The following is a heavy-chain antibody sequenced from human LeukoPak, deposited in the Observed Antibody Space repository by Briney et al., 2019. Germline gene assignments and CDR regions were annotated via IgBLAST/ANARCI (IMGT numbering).Heavy chain of an antibody. D-gene: IGHD4-23*01. Sequence: GGSLRLSCAASGFTFSSYSMNWVRQAPGKGLEWVSSISSSSSSYIYYADSVKGRFTISRDNAKNSLYLQMNSLRAEDTAVYYCARGEGYGGNSGVADFDYWGQGTLVTVSS. CDR2: ISSSSSSYI. CDR3: ARGEGYGGNSGVADFDY. J-gene: IGHJ4*02. V-gene: IGHV3-21*01. CDR1: GFTFSSYS.